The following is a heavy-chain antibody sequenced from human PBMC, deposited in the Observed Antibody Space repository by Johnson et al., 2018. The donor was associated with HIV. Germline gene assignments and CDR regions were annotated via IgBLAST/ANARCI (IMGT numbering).Heavy chain of an antibody. J-gene: IGHJ3*02. V-gene: IGHV3-7*01. D-gene: IGHD3-10*02. CDR2: IKQDGSEK. Sequence: MQLVESGGGLVQPGGSLRLSCAASGFTFSSYWMSWVRQAPGKGLEWVANIKQDGSEKYYVDFVKGRFTISRDNAKNSLYLQMNSLRAEDTALYYCASVRRGALDILGQGTMVTVSS. CDR3: ASVRRGALDI. CDR1: GFTFSSYW.